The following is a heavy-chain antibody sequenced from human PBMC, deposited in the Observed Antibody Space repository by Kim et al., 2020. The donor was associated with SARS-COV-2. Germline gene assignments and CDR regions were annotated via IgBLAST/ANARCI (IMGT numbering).Heavy chain of an antibody. V-gene: IGHV5-10-1*01. J-gene: IGHJ6*02. D-gene: IGHD2-2*01. CDR3: ARQIVHSTYYYGMDV. Sequence: GESLKISCKGSGYSFTSYWISWVRQMPGKGLEWMGRIDPSDSYTNYSPSFQGHVTISADKSISTAYLQWSSLKASDTAMYYCARQIVHSTYYYGMDVWGQGTTVTVSS. CDR1: GYSFTSYW. CDR2: IDPSDSYT.